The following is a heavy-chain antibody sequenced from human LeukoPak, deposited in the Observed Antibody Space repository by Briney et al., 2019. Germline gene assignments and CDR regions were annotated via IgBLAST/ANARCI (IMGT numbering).Heavy chain of an antibody. CDR3: ARGRLQRYYYYYMDV. Sequence: PSETLSLTCAVYGGSFRGYYWSWIRQPPGKGLEGIGDINHSGSTNYNPSLKSRVTISVDTSKNQFSLKLSSVTAAGTAVYYCARGRLQRYYYYYMDVWGKGTTVTVSS. D-gene: IGHD5-24*01. V-gene: IGHV4-34*01. J-gene: IGHJ6*03. CDR2: INHSGST. CDR1: GGSFRGYY.